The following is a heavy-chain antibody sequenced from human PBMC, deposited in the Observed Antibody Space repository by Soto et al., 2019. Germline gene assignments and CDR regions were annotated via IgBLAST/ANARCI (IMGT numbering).Heavy chain of an antibody. D-gene: IGHD2-2*01. CDR3: AGIFHCSSTSCSSPDRLIAARPGYWYFDL. CDR2: IYYSGST. CDR1: GGSISSYY. V-gene: IGHV4-59*08. Sequence: SETLSLTCTVSGGSISSYYWSWIRQPPGKGLEWIGYIYYSGSTNYNPSLKSRVTISVDTSKNQFSLKLSSVTAADTAVYYCAGIFHCSSTSCSSPDRLIAARPGYWYFDLWGRGTLVTVSS. J-gene: IGHJ2*01.